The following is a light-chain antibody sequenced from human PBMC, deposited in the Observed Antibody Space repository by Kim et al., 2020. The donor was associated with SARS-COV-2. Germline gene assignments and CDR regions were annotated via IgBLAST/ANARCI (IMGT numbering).Light chain of an antibody. CDR1: QSVSSSY. CDR3: QQYGSSPYT. V-gene: IGKV3-20*01. Sequence: PGERATLSCRASQSVSSSYLAWYQQKPGQAPRLLIYGASSRATGIPDRFSGSGSGTDFTLTITRLEPEDFAVYYCQQYGSSPYTFGQGTKLEI. J-gene: IGKJ2*01. CDR2: GAS.